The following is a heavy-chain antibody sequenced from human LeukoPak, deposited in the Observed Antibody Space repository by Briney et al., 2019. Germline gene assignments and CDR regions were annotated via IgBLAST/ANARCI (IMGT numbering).Heavy chain of an antibody. CDR2: INPNSGGT. D-gene: IGHD6-19*01. Sequence: APVKVSCKASGYTFTGYYMHWVRQAPGQGLEWMGWINPNSGGTNYAQKFQGRVTMTRDTSISTAYMELSRLRSGDTAVYYCAILMAVAGLGDFDYWGQGTLVTVSS. CDR3: AILMAVAGLGDFDY. J-gene: IGHJ4*02. CDR1: GYTFTGYY. V-gene: IGHV1-2*02.